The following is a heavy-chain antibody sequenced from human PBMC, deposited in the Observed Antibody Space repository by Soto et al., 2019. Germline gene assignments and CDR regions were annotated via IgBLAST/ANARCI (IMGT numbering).Heavy chain of an antibody. J-gene: IGHJ4*02. CDR2: IYYSGST. CDR3: ARSRGSNRSFDY. V-gene: IGHV4-59*01. D-gene: IGHD2-8*01. Sequence: SETLSLTCTVSGGSISTYWWSWIRQPPRKGLEWLGYIYYSGSTNYNPSLKSRVTISVDTSKKQFSLKLTSVTAADTAVYYCARSRGSNRSFDYSGQGTLVTDSS. CDR1: GGSISTYW.